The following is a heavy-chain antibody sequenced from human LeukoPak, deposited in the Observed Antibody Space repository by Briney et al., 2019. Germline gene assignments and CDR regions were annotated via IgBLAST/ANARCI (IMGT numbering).Heavy chain of an antibody. CDR1: GFTFSNAW. CDR2: IKQDGSEK. V-gene: IGHV3-7*01. Sequence: GGSLRLSCAASGFTFSNAWMSWVRQAPGKGLEWVANIKQDGSEKYYVDSVKGRFTISRDNAKNSLYLQMNSLRAEDTAVYYCARRSLDYFDYWGQGTLVTVSS. J-gene: IGHJ4*02. CDR3: ARRSLDYFDY.